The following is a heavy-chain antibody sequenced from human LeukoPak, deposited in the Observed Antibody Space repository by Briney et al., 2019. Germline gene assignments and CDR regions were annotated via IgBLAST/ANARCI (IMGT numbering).Heavy chain of an antibody. CDR3: AKVFAYCGGDCYFDAFDI. J-gene: IGHJ3*02. D-gene: IGHD2-21*01. Sequence: GGSLRLSCAASGFTFSSYGMHWVRQAPGKGLERVAFIRYDGSNKYYADSVKGRFTISRDNSKNTLYLQMNSLRAEDTAVYYCAKVFAYCGGDCYFDAFDIWGQGTMVTVSS. V-gene: IGHV3-30*02. CDR2: IRYDGSNK. CDR1: GFTFSSYG.